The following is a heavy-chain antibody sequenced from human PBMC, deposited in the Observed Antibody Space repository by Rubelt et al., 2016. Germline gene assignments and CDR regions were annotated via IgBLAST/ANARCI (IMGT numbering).Heavy chain of an antibody. Sequence: QLHLQESGPGLVKPSETLPLTCTVSGGSVSSRYYWGWIRQTPGKELEWIGSIYYSGSTSYRPSLNSRVTISVDTSKNQCSRRWSCVNAADTAVYYCGSLPIASACFDSWGQGTLVTVSS. CDR2: IYYSGST. V-gene: IGHV4-39*01. J-gene: IGHJ4*02. CDR3: GSLPIASACFDS. CDR1: GGSVSSRYY. D-gene: IGHD6-13*01.